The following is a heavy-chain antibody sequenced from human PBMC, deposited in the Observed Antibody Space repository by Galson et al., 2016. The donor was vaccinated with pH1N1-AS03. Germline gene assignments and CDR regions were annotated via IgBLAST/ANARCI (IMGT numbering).Heavy chain of an antibody. Sequence: SVKDSCKASGYIFTGFYVHWVRQAPGQGLEWMGWTNPNSGVTNYAQKFQAWVTMTRDTSISTAYMELYGLKSDDTAVYYCARDPRGPCTSATCATTYYFGMDVWGQGTTVIVSS. CDR2: TNPNSGVT. V-gene: IGHV1-2*04. J-gene: IGHJ6*02. CDR3: ARDPRGPCTSATCATTYYFGMDV. CDR1: GYIFTGFY. D-gene: IGHD2-2*01.